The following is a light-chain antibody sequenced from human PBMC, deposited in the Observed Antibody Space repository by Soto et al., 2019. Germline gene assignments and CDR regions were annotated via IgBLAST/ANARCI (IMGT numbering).Light chain of an antibody. J-gene: IGLJ2*01. CDR1: SSDVGGYNY. Sequence: QSALTQPASVSGSPGQSITISCTGTSSDVGGYNYVSWYQQHPGKAPKLMIYDVSTRPSGVSNRFSGSKSCNTASLTISGLQAEDEADYYCSSYTSSSTLVFGGGTKVTVL. V-gene: IGLV2-14*01. CDR3: SSYTSSSTLV. CDR2: DVS.